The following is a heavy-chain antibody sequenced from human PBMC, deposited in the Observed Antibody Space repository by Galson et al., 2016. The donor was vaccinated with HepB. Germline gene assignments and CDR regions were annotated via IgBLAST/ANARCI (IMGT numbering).Heavy chain of an antibody. J-gene: IGHJ4*02. V-gene: IGHV4-39*01. D-gene: IGHD4-17*01. CDR1: GGSISSSRHY. CDR2: MYYSGST. Sequence: SETLSLTCAVSGGSISSSRHYWGWIRQPPGKGLEWIASMYYSGSTYYNPSLKSRVTISVDTPKNQLSLELSSVTAADTAMDYCARHDYGDFLFDYWGQGTLVIVSS. CDR3: ARHDYGDFLFDY.